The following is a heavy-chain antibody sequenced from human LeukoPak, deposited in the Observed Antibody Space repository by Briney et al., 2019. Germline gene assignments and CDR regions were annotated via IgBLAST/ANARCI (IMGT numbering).Heavy chain of an antibody. CDR2: INPNSGGT. D-gene: IGHD1-1*01. CDR3: ARDNSYNWNEHYFAY. Sequence: VASVKGSCKASVYTFTGYYMHWVRQAPGQGLEWMGWINPNSGGTNYAQKFQGRVTMTRDTSISTVYMELSRLRSDDTAVYYCARDNSYNWNEHYFAYWGQGTRVTVSS. J-gene: IGHJ4*02. V-gene: IGHV1-2*02. CDR1: VYTFTGYY.